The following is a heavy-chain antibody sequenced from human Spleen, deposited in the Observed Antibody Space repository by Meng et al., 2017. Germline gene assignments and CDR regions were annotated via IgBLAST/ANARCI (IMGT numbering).Heavy chain of an antibody. J-gene: IGHJ6*02. CDR1: GFNFRTYA. CDR3: TRGEVRAYSSGLDV. Sequence: GESLKISCAASGFNFRTYAMSWVRQAPGKGLEWVSVISGSAGNTYYADAVKGRFTISRDSSKNTLYLQMNSLRAEDTAIYYCTRGEVRAYSSGLDVWGQGTTVTVSS. V-gene: IGHV3-23*01. CDR2: ISGSAGNT. D-gene: IGHD3-10*01.